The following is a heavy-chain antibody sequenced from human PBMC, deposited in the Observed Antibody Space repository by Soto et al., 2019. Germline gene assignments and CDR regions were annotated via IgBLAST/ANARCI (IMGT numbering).Heavy chain of an antibody. V-gene: IGHV4-39*01. D-gene: IGHD3-10*01. CDR1: GGSISSSSYY. Sequence: QLQLQESGPGLVKPSETLSLTYTVSGGSISSSSYYWGWIRQPPGKGLEWIGSIYYSGSTYYNPSLKSRVTISVDTSKNQFSLKLSSVTAADTAVYYCARLWFGNFDYWGQGTLVTVSS. CDR3: ARLWFGNFDY. J-gene: IGHJ4*02. CDR2: IYYSGST.